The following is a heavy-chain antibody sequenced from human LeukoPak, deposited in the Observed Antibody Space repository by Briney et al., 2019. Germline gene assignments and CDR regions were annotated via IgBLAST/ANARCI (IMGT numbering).Heavy chain of an antibody. D-gene: IGHD1-26*01. CDR2: VNHTGGS. CDR3: ARGTSGSYYGVWFDP. CDR1: GGSFSAHH. Sequence: PSETLSLTCDIYGGSFSAHHWSWIRQPPGKGLEWLGGVNHTGGSNYNPSLKGRVTLSLDTSKNQFSLRLNSVTAADTAIYYCARGTSGSYYGVWFDPWGQGTLVTVSS. J-gene: IGHJ5*02. V-gene: IGHV4-34*01.